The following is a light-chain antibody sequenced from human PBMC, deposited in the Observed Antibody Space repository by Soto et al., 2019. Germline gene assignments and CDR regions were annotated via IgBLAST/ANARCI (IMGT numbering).Light chain of an antibody. J-gene: IGLJ3*02. CDR2: GVS. CDR1: TSDVGNYNL. CDR3: CSYSGVGDHWV. Sequence: QSALTQPASVSGSPGQSITISCTGTTSDVGNYNLVSWYQHHPDKAPKVLLYGVSERPSGVSNRFSGSKSGSTASLTISGLQDEDEADYFCCSYSGVGDHWVFGGGTKVTVL. V-gene: IGLV2-23*02.